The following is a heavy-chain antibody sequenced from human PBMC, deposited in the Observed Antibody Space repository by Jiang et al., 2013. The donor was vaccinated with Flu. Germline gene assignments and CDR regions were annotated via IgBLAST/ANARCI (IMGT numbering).Heavy chain of an antibody. V-gene: IGHV4-59*01. D-gene: IGHD3-10*01. CDR2: LYYSGST. J-gene: IGHJ4*02. Sequence: IRQPPGKGLEWIGYLYYSGSTNXNPSLKSRVTMSVDTSKNQFSLKLSSVTAADTAVYYCARSESGEKYFDYWGQGTLVTVSS. CDR3: ARSESGEKYFDY.